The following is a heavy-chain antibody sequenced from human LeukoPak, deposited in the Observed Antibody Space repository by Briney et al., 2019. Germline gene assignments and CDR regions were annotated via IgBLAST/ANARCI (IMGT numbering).Heavy chain of an antibody. D-gene: IGHD2-15*01. J-gene: IGHJ6*02. CDR2: IYPGDSDT. V-gene: IGHV5-51*01. Sequence: GESLKISCKGSGYSFTSYWIGWVRQMPGKGLEWMGIIYPGDSDTRYSPSFQGQVTISADKSISTAYLQWSSLKASDTAMYYCARYLEAGYYYYYGMDVWGQGTPVTVSS. CDR1: GYSFTSYW. CDR3: ARYLEAGYYYYYGMDV.